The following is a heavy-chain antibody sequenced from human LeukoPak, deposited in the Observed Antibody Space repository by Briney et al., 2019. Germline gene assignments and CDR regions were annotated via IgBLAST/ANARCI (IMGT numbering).Heavy chain of an antibody. J-gene: IGHJ4*02. CDR2: IRNKANSYTT. CDR1: GFTFSDHY. CDR3: ARGPTYGSRSDYLDY. D-gene: IGHD3-10*01. V-gene: IGHV3-72*01. Sequence: GGSLRLSCAASGFTFSDHYMDWVRQAAGKGLEWVGRIRNKANSYTTEYAASVKGRFTISRDDSKNSLYLQMNSLRVEDTAVYYCARGPTYGSRSDYLDYWGQGTLVTVSS.